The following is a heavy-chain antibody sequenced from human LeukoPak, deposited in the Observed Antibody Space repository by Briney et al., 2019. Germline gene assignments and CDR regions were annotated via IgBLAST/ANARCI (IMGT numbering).Heavy chain of an antibody. Sequence: ASVKVCCKAAGYTFSNYGMSWVRQAPGHGLEWMGWISGFNGHTKYSQKSQGRVTMTTDTSTSTAYMEVRSLRSDDTAVYYCARAWLRRKYYYYMDVWGKGTTVTVSS. J-gene: IGHJ6*03. CDR2: ISGFNGHT. CDR3: ARAWLRRKYYYYMDV. CDR1: GYTFSNYG. D-gene: IGHD5-12*01. V-gene: IGHV1-18*04.